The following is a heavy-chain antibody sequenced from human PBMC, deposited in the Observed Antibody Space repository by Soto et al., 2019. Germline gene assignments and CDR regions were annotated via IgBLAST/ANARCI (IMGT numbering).Heavy chain of an antibody. CDR3: ARTTTHSSSAGGYYYYYYGMDV. V-gene: IGHV2-70*01. CDR2: IDWDDDK. J-gene: IGHJ6*02. Sequence: GSGPTLVNPTQTLTLTCTFSGFSLSTSGMCVSWIRQPPGKALEWLALIDWDDDKYYSTSLKTRLTISKDTSKNQVVLTMTNMDPVDTATYYCARTTTHSSSAGGYYYYYYGMDVWGQGTTVTVSS. CDR1: GFSLSTSGMC. D-gene: IGHD6-6*01.